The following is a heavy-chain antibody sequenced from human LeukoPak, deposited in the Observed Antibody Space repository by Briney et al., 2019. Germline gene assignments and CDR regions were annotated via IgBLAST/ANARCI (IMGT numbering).Heavy chain of an antibody. V-gene: IGHV3-23*01. J-gene: IGHJ6*03. CDR1: GFPFSGFE. Sequence: PGGSLRLSCVASGFPFSGFETNRIRQPPGKGLEWVSTISGGGDNTYFADSVKGRFTISRDNSKNTLFLQMVSLRAEDTAVYYCAKFEGALLGNYYMDVWGKGTTVTVSS. CDR2: ISGGGDNT. CDR3: AKFEGALLGNYYMDV.